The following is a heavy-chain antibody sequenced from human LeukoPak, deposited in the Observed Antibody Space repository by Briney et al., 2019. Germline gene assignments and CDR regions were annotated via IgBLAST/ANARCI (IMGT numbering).Heavy chain of an antibody. D-gene: IGHD6-13*01. J-gene: IGHJ3*02. CDR3: ARGEAAADAFDI. CDR2: MNPNSGNT. V-gene: IGHV1-8*01. CDR1: GYTFTSYD. Sequence: ASVKASCKASGYTFTSYDINWVRQATGQGLEWMGWMNPNSGNTGYAQKFQGRVTMTRNTSISTAYMELSSLRSEDTAVYYCARGEAAADAFDIWGQGTMVTVSS.